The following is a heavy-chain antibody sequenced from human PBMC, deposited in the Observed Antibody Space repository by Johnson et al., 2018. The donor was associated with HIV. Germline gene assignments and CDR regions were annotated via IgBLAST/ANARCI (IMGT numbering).Heavy chain of an antibody. CDR2: IYSGGST. CDR3: ARTSLEWLLFAFDI. V-gene: IGHV3-53*01. J-gene: IGHJ3*02. Sequence: VQLVESGGGLIQPGGSLRLSCAASGFTVSSNYMSWVRQAPGKGLEWVSVIYSGGSTYYADSVKGRFTISRDNSENTLYLQMNSLRAEDTAVYYCARTSLEWLLFAFDIWGQGTMVTVSS. D-gene: IGHD3-3*01. CDR1: GFTVSSNY.